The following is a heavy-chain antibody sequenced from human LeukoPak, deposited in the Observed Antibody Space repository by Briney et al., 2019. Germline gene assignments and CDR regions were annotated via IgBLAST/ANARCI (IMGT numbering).Heavy chain of an antibody. J-gene: IGHJ4*02. D-gene: IGHD3-10*01. CDR1: GGSISSYY. Sequence: SETLSLTCTVSGGSISSYYWSWIRQPPGKGLEWIGYIYYSGSTNYNPSLKSRVTISVDTSKNQFSLKLSSVTAADTAVYYCARGTVTYYYGSGSFDYWGQGTLVTVSS. CDR2: IYYSGST. CDR3: ARGTVTYYYGSGSFDY. V-gene: IGHV4-59*08.